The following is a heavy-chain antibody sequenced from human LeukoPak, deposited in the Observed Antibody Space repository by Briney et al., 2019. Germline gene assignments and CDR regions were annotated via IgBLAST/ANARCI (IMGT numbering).Heavy chain of an antibody. V-gene: IGHV3-23*01. CDR2: IATSDAYT. D-gene: IGHD6-13*01. Sequence: PGGSLRLSCAASGFTFSAYAMTWVRQGPGTGLECVSTIATSDAYTYYADSVQGRFTISRDNSKNTLYLQMDSLRAEDTAIYYCATALRQQPRAYDYWGQGTLVTVSS. J-gene: IGHJ4*02. CDR3: ATALRQQPRAYDY. CDR1: GFTFSAYA.